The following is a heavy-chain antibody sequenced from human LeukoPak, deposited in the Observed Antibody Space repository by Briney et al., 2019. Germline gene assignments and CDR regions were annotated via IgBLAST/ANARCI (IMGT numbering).Heavy chain of an antibody. J-gene: IGHJ6*03. CDR3: ARNPTYCSSTSCPQSHYYYYYYMDV. CDR2: ISAYNGNT. CDR1: GYTFTSYG. D-gene: IGHD2-2*01. Sequence: ASVKVSCKASGYTFTSYGISWVRQAPGQGLEWMGWISAYNGNTNYAQKLQGRVTMTTDTSTSTAYMELRSLRSDDTAVYYCARNPTYCSSTSCPQSHYYYYYYMDVWGKGTTVTVSS. V-gene: IGHV1-18*01.